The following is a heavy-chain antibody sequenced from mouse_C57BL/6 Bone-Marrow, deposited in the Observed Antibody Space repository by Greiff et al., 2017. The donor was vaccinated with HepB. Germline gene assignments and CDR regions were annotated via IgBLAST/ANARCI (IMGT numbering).Heavy chain of an antibody. D-gene: IGHD2-3*01. J-gene: IGHJ1*03. CDR3: ARSKGWLLWYFDV. Sequence: LQESGAELVKPGASVKLSCKASGYTFTSYWMHWVKQRPGRGLEWIGRIDPNSGGTKYNEKFKSKATLTVDKPSSTAYMQLSSLTSEDSAVYYCARSKGWLLWYFDVWGTGTTVTVSS. CDR1: GYTFTSYW. V-gene: IGHV1-72*01. CDR2: IDPNSGGT.